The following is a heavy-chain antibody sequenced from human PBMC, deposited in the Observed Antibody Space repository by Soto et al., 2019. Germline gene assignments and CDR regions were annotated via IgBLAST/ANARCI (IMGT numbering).Heavy chain of an antibody. V-gene: IGHV3-23*01. CDR2: ISGSGGST. CDR1: GFTFSSYA. CDR3: ALWCSGGSCPLRFDP. J-gene: IGHJ5*02. Sequence: GGSLRLSCAASGFTFSSYAMSWVRQAPGKGLEWVSAISGSGGSTYYADSVKGRFTISRDNSKNTLYLQMNSLRAEDTAVYYCALWCSGGSCPLRFDPWGQGTLVTVSS. D-gene: IGHD2-15*01.